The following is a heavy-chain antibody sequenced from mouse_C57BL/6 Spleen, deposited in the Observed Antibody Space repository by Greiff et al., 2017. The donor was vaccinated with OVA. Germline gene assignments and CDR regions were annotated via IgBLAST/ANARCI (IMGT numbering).Heavy chain of an antibody. J-gene: IGHJ2*01. CDR1: GFNIKDDY. CDR2: IDPENGDT. CDR3: TTSSPYLDY. V-gene: IGHV14-4*01. Sequence: DVKLQESGAELVRPGASVKLSCTASGFNIKDDYMHWVKQRPEQGLEWIGWIDPENGDTEYASKFQGKATITADTSSNTAYLQLSSLTSEDTAVYYCTTSSPYLDYWGQGTTLTVSS.